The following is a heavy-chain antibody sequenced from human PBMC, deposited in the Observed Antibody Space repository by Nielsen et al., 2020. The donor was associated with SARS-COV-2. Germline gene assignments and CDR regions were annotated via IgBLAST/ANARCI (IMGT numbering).Heavy chain of an antibody. J-gene: IGHJ6*02. V-gene: IGHV4-34*01. D-gene: IGHD6-13*01. Sequence: WIRQPPGKGLEWIGEINHSGSTNYNPSLKSRVTISVDTSKNQFSLKLSSVTAADTAVYYCARQTGYSSSWSELYYYYGMDVWGQGTTVTVS. CDR3: ARQTGYSSSWSELYYYYGMDV. CDR2: INHSGST.